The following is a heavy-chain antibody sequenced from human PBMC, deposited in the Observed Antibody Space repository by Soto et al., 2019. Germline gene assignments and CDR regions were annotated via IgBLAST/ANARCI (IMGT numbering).Heavy chain of an antibody. J-gene: IGHJ4*02. CDR1: GFSFSSHW. V-gene: IGHV3-7*01. CDR2: IKQDGSER. D-gene: IGHD1-7*01. CDR3: ARGGAWNWDH. Sequence: EVQLLESGGDLVPPGGSLRLSCAASGFSFSSHWMSWVRQAPGKGLEWLANIKQDGSERYYVDSVKGRFTISRDNAKNSLYLQMNSLSADDTAVYYCARGGAWNWDHWGQGALVTGSS.